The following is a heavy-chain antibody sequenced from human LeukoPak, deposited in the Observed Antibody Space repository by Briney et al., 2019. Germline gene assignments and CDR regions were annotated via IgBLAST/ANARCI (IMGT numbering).Heavy chain of an antibody. CDR3: ARDPPYYGGSLFDY. V-gene: IGHV3-48*03. Sequence: GGSLRLSCAASGFTFSSYEMNWVRQAPGKGLEWVSYISSSGSTIYYADSVKGRFTISRDNAKNSLYLQMNSLRAEDTAVYYCARDPPYYGGSLFDYWGQGTLVTVSS. D-gene: IGHD4-23*01. J-gene: IGHJ4*02. CDR2: ISSSGSTI. CDR1: GFTFSSYE.